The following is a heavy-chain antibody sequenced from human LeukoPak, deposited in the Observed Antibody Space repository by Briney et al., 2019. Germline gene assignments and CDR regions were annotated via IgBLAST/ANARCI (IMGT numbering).Heavy chain of an antibody. Sequence: SGPTLVNPTQTLTLTCTFSGFSLSTSGVAVGWIRQPPGKALEWLAVIFWDDDKRYNPSLKSRLTITKDTSKNQVVLIMTNMDPVDTATYHCAHRRSHYYFFDYWGQGTLVTVSS. CDR2: IFWDDDK. CDR1: GFSLSTSGVA. CDR3: AHRRSHYYFFDY. V-gene: IGHV2-5*02. D-gene: IGHD3-3*01. J-gene: IGHJ4*02.